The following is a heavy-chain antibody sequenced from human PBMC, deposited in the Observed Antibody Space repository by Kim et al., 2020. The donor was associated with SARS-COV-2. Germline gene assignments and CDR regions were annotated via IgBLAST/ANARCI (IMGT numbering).Heavy chain of an antibody. CDR3: ARGVVVAATPFDY. D-gene: IGHD2-15*01. J-gene: IGHJ4*02. Sequence: YKPCLKRRVTISVDTSKTPFSLELGSVTAADTAVYYCARGVVVAATPFDYWGQGTLVTVSS. V-gene: IGHV4-31*02.